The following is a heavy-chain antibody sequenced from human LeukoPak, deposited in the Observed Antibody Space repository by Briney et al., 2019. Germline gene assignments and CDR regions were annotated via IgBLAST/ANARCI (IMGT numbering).Heavy chain of an antibody. Sequence: SETLSLTCAVYGESFSGYYWSWIRQPPGKGLEWIGEINHSGSTNYNPSLKSRVTISVDTSKNQFSLKLSSVTAADTAVYYCARDGQLGGDYWGQGTLVTVSS. V-gene: IGHV4-34*01. CDR2: INHSGST. D-gene: IGHD6-6*01. CDR1: GESFSGYY. J-gene: IGHJ4*02. CDR3: ARDGQLGGDY.